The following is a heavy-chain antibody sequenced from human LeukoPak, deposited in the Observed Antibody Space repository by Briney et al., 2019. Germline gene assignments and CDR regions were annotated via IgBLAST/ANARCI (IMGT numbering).Heavy chain of an antibody. D-gene: IGHD5-24*01. CDR3: ARGLQEGYNQYSYYGMDV. J-gene: IGHJ6*02. Sequence: PGGSLRLSCAASGFTFSSYGMHWVRQAPGKGLEWVAVISYDGSNKYYADSVKGRFTISRDNSKNTLYLQMNSLRAEDTAVYYCARGLQEGYNQYSYYGMDVWSQGTTVTVSS. CDR1: GFTFSSYG. CDR2: ISYDGSNK. V-gene: IGHV3-30*03.